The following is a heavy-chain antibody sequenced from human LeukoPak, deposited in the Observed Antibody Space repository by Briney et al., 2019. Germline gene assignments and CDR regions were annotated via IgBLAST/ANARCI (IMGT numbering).Heavy chain of an antibody. Sequence: GASVKVSCKASGYTFSSYYMHWVRQAPGQGLEWMGWISSSNGNTDYAQKLQGRVTMTRDTSTSTAYMELRSLRSDDTAVYYCARDIPFLAGPNGKLDPWGQGTLVTVSS. CDR1: GYTFSSYY. D-gene: IGHD6-19*01. J-gene: IGHJ5*02. CDR2: ISSSNGNT. V-gene: IGHV1-18*04. CDR3: ARDIPFLAGPNGKLDP.